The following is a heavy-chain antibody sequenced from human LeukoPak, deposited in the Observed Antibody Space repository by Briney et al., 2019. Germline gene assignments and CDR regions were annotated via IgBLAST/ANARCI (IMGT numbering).Heavy chain of an antibody. CDR1: GGSISSGSYY. Sequence: SQTLSLTCTVSGGSISSGSYYWSWIRQPAGKGLEWIGRIYTSGSTNYNPSLKSRVTISVDTSKNQFSLKLSSVTAADTAVYYCARTFYDFWSGYPRTDAFDIWGQGTMVTVSS. CDR2: IYTSGST. V-gene: IGHV4-61*02. CDR3: ARTFYDFWSGYPRTDAFDI. J-gene: IGHJ3*02. D-gene: IGHD3-3*01.